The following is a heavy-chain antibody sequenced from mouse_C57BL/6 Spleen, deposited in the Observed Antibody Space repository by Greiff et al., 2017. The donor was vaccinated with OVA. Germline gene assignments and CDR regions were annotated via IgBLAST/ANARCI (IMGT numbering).Heavy chain of an antibody. V-gene: IGHV5-4*01. CDR1: GFTFSSYA. CDR3: ARDGDGSSSWYFDV. CDR2: ISDGGSYT. Sequence: EVMLVESGGGLVKPGGSLKLSCAASGFTFSSYAMSWVRQTPEKRLEWVATISDGGSYTYYPDNVKGRFTISRDNAKNNLYLQMSHLKSEDTAMYYCARDGDGSSSWYFDVWGTGTTVTVSS. D-gene: IGHD1-1*01. J-gene: IGHJ1*03.